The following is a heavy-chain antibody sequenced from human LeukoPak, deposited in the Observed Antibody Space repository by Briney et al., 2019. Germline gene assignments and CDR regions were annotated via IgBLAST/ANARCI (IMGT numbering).Heavy chain of an antibody. CDR1: GYTFTGYY. V-gene: IGHV1-2*06. Sequence: GASVKVSCKASGYTFTGYYMHWVRQAPGQGLEWMGRINPNSGGTNYAQKFQGRVTMTRDTSISTAYMELSRLRPDDTAVYYCARAARGYSYGSYWFDPWGQGTLVTVSS. J-gene: IGHJ5*02. D-gene: IGHD5-18*01. CDR3: ARAARGYSYGSYWFDP. CDR2: INPNSGGT.